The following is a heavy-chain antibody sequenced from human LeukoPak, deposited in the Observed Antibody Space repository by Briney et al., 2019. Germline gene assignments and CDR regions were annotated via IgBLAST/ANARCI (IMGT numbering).Heavy chain of an antibody. CDR1: GFTFSSYS. CDR2: ISSSSSYI. CDR3: ARLGAGYSYGLDY. D-gene: IGHD5-18*01. V-gene: IGHV3-21*01. J-gene: IGHJ4*02. Sequence: GGSLRLSCAASGFTFSSYSMNWVRQAPGKGLEWVSSISSSSSYIYYADSVKGRFTISRDNAKNSLYLQMNSLRAEDTAVYYCARLGAGYSYGLDYWGQGTLVTVSS.